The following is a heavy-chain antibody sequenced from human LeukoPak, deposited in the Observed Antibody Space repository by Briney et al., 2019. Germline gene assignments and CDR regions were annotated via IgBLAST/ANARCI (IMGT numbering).Heavy chain of an antibody. CDR3: ARMLGDGWFHP. J-gene: IGHJ5*02. V-gene: IGHV3-11*01. D-gene: IGHD3-10*02. CDR2: ISNSGSST. CDR1: GFTFSDYY. Sequence: GGSLRLSCAASGFTFSDYYMSWIRQAPGKGLEWVSKISNSGSSTYYADSVKGRFTVSRDNAKKSLYLEINSLRAEDTAMHYCARMLGDGWFHPWGQGTPVTVSS.